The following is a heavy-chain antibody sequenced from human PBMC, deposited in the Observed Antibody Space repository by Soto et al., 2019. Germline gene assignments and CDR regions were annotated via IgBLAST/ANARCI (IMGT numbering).Heavy chain of an antibody. V-gene: IGHV3-23*01. CDR3: AKNQGVELVPLATVDWFDP. D-gene: IGHD1-26*01. Sequence: GGSLRLSCAASGFIYENFGMSWVRQAPGKGLEWISSISGSGFKKYYADSVKGRFTISRDNSKSTVYLELNNLSAEDTAVYHCAKNQGVELVPLATVDWFDPWGQGSVVTVSS. CDR1: GFIYENFG. CDR2: ISGSGFKK. J-gene: IGHJ5*02.